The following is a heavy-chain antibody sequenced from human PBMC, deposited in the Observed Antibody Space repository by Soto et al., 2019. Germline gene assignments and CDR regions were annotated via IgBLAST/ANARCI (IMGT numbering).Heavy chain of an antibody. J-gene: IGHJ4*02. Sequence: PSETLSLTCAVYGGSFSGYYWSWIRQPPGKGLEWIGEINHSGSTNYNPSLKSRVTISVDTSKNQFSLKLSSVTAADTAVYYCARVGYYYGSGSSSKSDDWGQGSLVTVSS. CDR3: ARVGYYYGSGSSSKSDD. D-gene: IGHD3-10*01. V-gene: IGHV4-34*01. CDR2: INHSGST. CDR1: GGSFSGYY.